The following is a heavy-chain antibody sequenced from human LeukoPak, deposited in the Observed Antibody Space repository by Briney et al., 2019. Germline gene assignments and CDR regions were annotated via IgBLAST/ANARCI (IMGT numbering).Heavy chain of an antibody. Sequence: PSESLSLTCTVAAGSISSSSDYWGWIRQPPGKGLDWIGSIYYRGSTYYNPSHKSRVTISIDTSKNQCSLKLNSVTAADTAVYYCARHPRYYYGSGSYPYWGQGTLVTVPS. D-gene: IGHD3-10*01. CDR3: ARHPRYYYGSGSYPY. V-gene: IGHV4-39*01. CDR1: AGSISSSSDY. CDR2: IYYRGST. J-gene: IGHJ4*02.